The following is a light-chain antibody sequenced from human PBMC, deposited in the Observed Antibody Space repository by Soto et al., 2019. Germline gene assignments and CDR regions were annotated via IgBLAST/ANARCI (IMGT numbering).Light chain of an antibody. V-gene: IGKV3-15*01. J-gene: IGKJ1*01. CDR2: DTA. Sequence: EIVMMQSPGTLPGSPGERATXSCRASQSISDNVAWYQQKLGQAPRLLLYDTATRATAVPARFSDSGSGTEFTLTISSLQSEDFAVYYCQQYDKCPRTFGQGTKVDIK. CDR1: QSISDN. CDR3: QQYDKCPRT.